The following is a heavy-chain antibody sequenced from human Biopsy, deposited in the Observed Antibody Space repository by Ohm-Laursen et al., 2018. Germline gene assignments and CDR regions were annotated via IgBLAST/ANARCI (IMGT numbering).Heavy chain of an antibody. J-gene: IGHJ6*02. Sequence: SDTLSLTCTVYGESINGYGWSWIRQSPGMGMEWIGEINHSGRTNYNQSLKSRVTISVDTSKNKFSLKVRSLTAADTAVYYCVRGVDYYDPYHYYALDVWGQGTTVTVSS. CDR3: VRGVDYYDPYHYYALDV. CDR2: INHSGRT. CDR1: GESINGYG. D-gene: IGHD3-22*01. V-gene: IGHV4-34*01.